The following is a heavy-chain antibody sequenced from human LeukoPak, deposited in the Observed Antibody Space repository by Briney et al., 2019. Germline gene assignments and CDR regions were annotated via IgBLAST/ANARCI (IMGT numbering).Heavy chain of an antibody. Sequence: PSETLSLTCTVSGGSISSSSYYWGWIRQPPGKGLEWIGSIYYSGSTYYNPSLKSRVTISVDTSKNQFSLKLSSVTAADTAVYYCARDSKPLNPYSSGWYFDYWGQGTLVTVSS. CDR1: GGSISSSSYY. D-gene: IGHD6-19*01. J-gene: IGHJ4*02. CDR2: IYYSGST. CDR3: ARDSKPLNPYSSGWYFDY. V-gene: IGHV4-39*07.